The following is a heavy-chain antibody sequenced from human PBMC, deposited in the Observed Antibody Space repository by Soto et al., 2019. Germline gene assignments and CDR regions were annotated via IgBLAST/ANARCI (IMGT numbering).Heavy chain of an antibody. D-gene: IGHD3-22*01. CDR1: GFTFSNAW. J-gene: IGHJ4*02. CDR3: TTAWDTMIARPPY. Sequence: ESVGGLVKPGGSLRLSCAAFGFTFSNAWMSWVRQAPGKGLEWVGRIKSKTDGGTTDYAAPVKGRFTISRDDSKNTLYLQMNSLKTEDTAVYYCTTAWDTMIARPPYWGQGTLVTVSS. CDR2: IKSKTDGGTT. V-gene: IGHV3-15*01.